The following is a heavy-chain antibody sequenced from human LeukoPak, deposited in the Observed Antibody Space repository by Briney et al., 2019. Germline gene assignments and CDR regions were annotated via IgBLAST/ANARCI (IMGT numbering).Heavy chain of an antibody. CDR1: GFTFSIYW. Sequence: GGSLRLSCGASGFTFSIYWMHWVRQAPGKGLGWVSRINSDGSSTNYADSVKGRFTISRDNAKNTLYLQMNSLGAEDTAVYYCARDLGVTSMDIWGQGTMVTVSS. CDR3: ARDLGVTSMDI. CDR2: INSDGSST. V-gene: IGHV3-74*01. J-gene: IGHJ3*02. D-gene: IGHD2-21*02.